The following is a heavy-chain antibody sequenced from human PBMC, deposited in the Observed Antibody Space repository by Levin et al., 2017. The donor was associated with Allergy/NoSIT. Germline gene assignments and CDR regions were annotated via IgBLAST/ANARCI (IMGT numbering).Heavy chain of an antibody. J-gene: IGHJ3*02. CDR3: ARVWGGGGEDAFDI. Sequence: SETLSLTCAVSGGSISSGGYSWSWIRQPPGKGLEWIGYIYHSGSTYYNPSLKSRVTISVDRSKNQFSLKLSSVTAADTAVYYCARVWGGGGEDAFDIWGQGTMVTVSS. CDR1: GGSISSGGYS. D-gene: IGHD3-10*01. CDR2: IYHSGST. V-gene: IGHV4-30-2*01.